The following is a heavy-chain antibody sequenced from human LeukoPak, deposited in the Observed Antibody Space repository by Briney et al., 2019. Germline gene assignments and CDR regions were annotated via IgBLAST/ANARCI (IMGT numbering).Heavy chain of an antibody. CDR3: ARVAGITLFDY. CDR1: GVSISSYY. Sequence: PSETLSLTCTVSGVSISSYYWSWIRQPPGKGLEWIGYIYYSGSTNYNPSLKSRVTISVDTSKNQFSLKLSSVTAAATAVYSCARVAGITLFDYWGQGTLVTVSS. CDR2: IYYSGST. J-gene: IGHJ4*02. D-gene: IGHD6-19*01. V-gene: IGHV4-59*01.